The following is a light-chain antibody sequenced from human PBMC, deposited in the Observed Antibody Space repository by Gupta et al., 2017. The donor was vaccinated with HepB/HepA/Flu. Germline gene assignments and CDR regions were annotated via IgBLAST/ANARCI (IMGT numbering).Light chain of an antibody. CDR2: LGS. J-gene: IGKJ1*01. Sequence: TTGAPLPLPVTPGEPASISCRSSQSLLHSNGYNYLDWYLQKPGQSPQLLIYLGSNRASGVPDRFSGSGSGTYFTLKISRVEAEDVGVYYCRQALQTPRTFGQGTKVEIK. CDR3: RQALQTPRT. V-gene: IGKV2-28*01. CDR1: QSLLHSNGYNY.